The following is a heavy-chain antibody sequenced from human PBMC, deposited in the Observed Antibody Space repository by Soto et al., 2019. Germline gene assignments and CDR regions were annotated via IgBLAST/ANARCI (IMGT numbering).Heavy chain of an antibody. Sequence: GESLKISCKGSGYSFTCYWIGWVRQMPGKGLEWMGIIYPGDSDTRYSPSFQGQVTISADKSISTAYLQWSSLKASDTAMYYCASAAISYYYGMDVWGQGTTVTVSS. D-gene: IGHD2-2*02. CDR1: GYSFTCYW. J-gene: IGHJ6*02. V-gene: IGHV5-51*01. CDR3: ASAAISYYYGMDV. CDR2: IYPGDSDT.